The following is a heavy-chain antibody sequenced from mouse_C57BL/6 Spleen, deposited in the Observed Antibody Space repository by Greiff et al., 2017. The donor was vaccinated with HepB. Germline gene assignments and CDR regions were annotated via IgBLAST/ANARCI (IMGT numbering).Heavy chain of an antibody. J-gene: IGHJ3*01. D-gene: IGHD1-1*01. CDR1: GYTFTSYG. CDR2: IYPRSGNT. CDR3: ARGDYYGSSPCAY. Sequence: QVHVKQSGAELARPGASVKLSCKASGYTFTSYGISWVKQRTGQGLEWIGEIYPRSGNTYYNEKFKGKATLTADKSSSTAYMELRSLTSEDSAVYFCARGDYYGSSPCAYWGQGTLVTVSA. V-gene: IGHV1-81*01.